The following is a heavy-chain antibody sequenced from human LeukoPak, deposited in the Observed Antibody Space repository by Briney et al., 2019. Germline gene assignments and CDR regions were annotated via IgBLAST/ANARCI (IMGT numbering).Heavy chain of an antibody. CDR2: INSDGGRT. CDR3: ARQEEVVPSTMGDYYFYLMDV. V-gene: IGHV3-74*01. Sequence: GGSLRLSCAASGFSFGNNWMHWVRQVPGKGLVWVSRINSDGGRTDYAGSVKGRFTISRDNGKDAVYLQMNSLKAEDSAVYFCARQEEVVPSTMGDYYFYLMDVWGKGTMVTVSS. D-gene: IGHD2-2*01. CDR1: GFSFGNNW. J-gene: IGHJ6*03.